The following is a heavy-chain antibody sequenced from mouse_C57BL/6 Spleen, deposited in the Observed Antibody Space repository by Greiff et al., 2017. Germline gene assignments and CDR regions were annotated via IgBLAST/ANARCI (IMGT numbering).Heavy chain of an antibody. Sequence: VKVVASGAELVKPGASVKISCKASGYAFSSYWMNWVKQRPGKGLEWIGQIYPGDGDTNYNGQFKGKATLTADKSSSTAYMQLSSLTSEDSAVYFCANGDYRDYFDYWGQGTTLTVSS. V-gene: IGHV1-80*01. CDR1: GYAFSSYW. D-gene: IGHD1-1*02. CDR3: ANGDYRDYFDY. CDR2: IYPGDGDT. J-gene: IGHJ2*01.